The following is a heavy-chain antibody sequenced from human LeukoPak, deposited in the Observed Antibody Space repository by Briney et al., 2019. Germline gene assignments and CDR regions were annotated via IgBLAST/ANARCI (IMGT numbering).Heavy chain of an antibody. Sequence: ASVKVSCKASGYSLNTYGVIWVRQAPGQGLQWIGWISSYNRITNYAQKFQGRVTVTTDTSTDTTYMELRSLRSDDTAVYYCANVAKGRYFFYYMDVWGKGTTVTVSS. CDR2: ISSYNRIT. V-gene: IGHV1-18*01. CDR3: ANVAKGRYFFYYMDV. J-gene: IGHJ6*03. CDR1: GYSLNTYG.